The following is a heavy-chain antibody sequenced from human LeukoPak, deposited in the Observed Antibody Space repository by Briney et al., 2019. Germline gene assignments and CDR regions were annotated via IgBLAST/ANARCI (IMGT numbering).Heavy chain of an antibody. D-gene: IGHD2-15*01. CDR3: AKGTREYCSGGTCYPFDF. J-gene: IGHJ4*02. V-gene: IGHV3-23*01. CDR2: ITARGTTT. CDR1: GFTFSSHA. Sequence: PGGSLRLSCAASGFTFSSHAMTWVRQAPGKGLECVSTITARGTTTQYADSVKGRFTISRDNSKNTLYPQMNSLRAEDTAVYYCAKGTREYCSGGTCYPFDFWGQGTLVTVSS.